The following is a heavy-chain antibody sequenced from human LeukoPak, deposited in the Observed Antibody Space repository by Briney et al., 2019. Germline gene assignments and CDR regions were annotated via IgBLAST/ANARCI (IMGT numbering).Heavy chain of an antibody. J-gene: IGHJ3*02. V-gene: IGHV3-7*01. D-gene: IGHD4-17*01. CDR2: IKQDGSEK. CDR1: GFTFSSYW. Sequence: GGSLRLSCAASGFTFSSYWMSWVRQAPGKGLEWVANIKQDGSEKYYVDPVKGRFTISRDNAKNSLYLQMNSLRAEDTAVYYCARDDYGDAFDIWGQGTMVTVSS. CDR3: ARDDYGDAFDI.